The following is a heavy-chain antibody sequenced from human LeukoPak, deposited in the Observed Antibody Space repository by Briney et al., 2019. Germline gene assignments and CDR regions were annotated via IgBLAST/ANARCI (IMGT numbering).Heavy chain of an antibody. CDR1: GFTFSSYS. CDR3: ARELILRPNPLYGMDV. D-gene: IGHD5/OR15-5a*01. CDR2: ISSSSSYI. V-gene: IGHV3-21*01. Sequence: GGSLRLSCAASGFTFSSYSMNWVRQAPGKGLEWVSSISSSSSYIYYADSVKGRFTISRDNAKNSLYLQMNSLRAEDTAVYYCARELILRPNPLYGMDVWGKGTTVTVSS. J-gene: IGHJ6*04.